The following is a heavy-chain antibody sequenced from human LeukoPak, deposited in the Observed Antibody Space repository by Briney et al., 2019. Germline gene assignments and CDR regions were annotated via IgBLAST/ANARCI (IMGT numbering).Heavy chain of an antibody. Sequence: GESLKFSCKGSGYSFTNYWIGWVRQMPGKGLEWMGIIYPGDSDTRYSPSFQGQVTISADKSISTAYLQWSSLKASDTAMYYCARRTASSTSSEYNWFDPWGQGTLVTVSS. J-gene: IGHJ5*02. D-gene: IGHD2-2*01. CDR2: IYPGDSDT. V-gene: IGHV5-51*01. CDR1: GYSFTNYW. CDR3: ARRTASSTSSEYNWFDP.